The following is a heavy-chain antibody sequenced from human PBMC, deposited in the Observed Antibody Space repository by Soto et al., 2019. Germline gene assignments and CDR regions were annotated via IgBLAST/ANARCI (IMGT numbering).Heavy chain of an antibody. Sequence: ASVKVSCKASGYTFTTYGISWVRQAPGQGLEWMGWISPYNGTTKYAEKFQGEMTMNTDTATSTAYMDLRSLRSDDTAVYYCARDGERDTGLNFYYYLHGMDAWGQGTRVTVSS. V-gene: IGHV1-18*04. D-gene: IGHD1-1*01. CDR1: GYTFTTYG. CDR2: ISPYNGTT. CDR3: ARDGERDTGLNFYYYLHGMDA. J-gene: IGHJ6*02.